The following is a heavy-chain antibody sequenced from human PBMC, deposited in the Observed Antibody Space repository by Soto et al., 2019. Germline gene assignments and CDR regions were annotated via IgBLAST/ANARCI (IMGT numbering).Heavy chain of an antibody. D-gene: IGHD4-17*01. V-gene: IGHV3-74*01. CDR1: GFMFSNYW. CDR3: ARTGYGDFSD. Sequence: EVRLVESGGGLVQTGGSLRLSCEAAGFMFSNYWMHWVHQVPGKGLVWVSRINADGSVTNYADSEKGRFTISRDNARNTLYLHLSSLRVDDTGVYYCARTGYGDFSDWGQGALVTVSS. CDR2: INADGSVT. J-gene: IGHJ4*02.